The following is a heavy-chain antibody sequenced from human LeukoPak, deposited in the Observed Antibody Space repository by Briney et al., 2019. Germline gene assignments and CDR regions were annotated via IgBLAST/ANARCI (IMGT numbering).Heavy chain of an antibody. Sequence: PGGSLRLSCAASGFTFSSYGMHWVRQAPGKGLEWVAFIQYDVTYKYYADAVKGRFSIPRDNSKNTLYLQMNSLRTEDTAVYYCANRVTVGHDFDYWGQGALVTVSS. D-gene: IGHD1-26*01. CDR3: ANRVTVGHDFDY. CDR1: GFTFSSYG. J-gene: IGHJ4*02. V-gene: IGHV3-30*02. CDR2: IQYDVTYK.